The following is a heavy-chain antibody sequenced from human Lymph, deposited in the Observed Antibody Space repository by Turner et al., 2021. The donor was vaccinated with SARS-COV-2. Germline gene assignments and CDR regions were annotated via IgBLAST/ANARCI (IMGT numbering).Heavy chain of an antibody. V-gene: IGHV4-59*13. D-gene: IGHD4-17*01. CDR3: ARDRTSYGDYWAGYYYGMDV. Sequence: QVQLQESGPGLVKPSEPLSLTCTVSGGSISSYFWSWIRQPPGKGLEWIAYIYYSGSTNYNPSLKSRVTISVDTSKNQFSLRLSSVTAADTAVYYCARDRTSYGDYWAGYYYGMDVWSQGTTVTVSS. CDR2: IYYSGST. J-gene: IGHJ6*02. CDR1: GGSISSYF.